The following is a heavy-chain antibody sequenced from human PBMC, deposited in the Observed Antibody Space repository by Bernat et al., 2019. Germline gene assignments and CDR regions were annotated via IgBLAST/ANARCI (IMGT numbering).Heavy chain of an antibody. CDR3: AKDRPQPAHTDYFDY. CDR2: ISGSGANT. CDR1: GFTFRNCA. D-gene: IGHD5-18*01. V-gene: IGHV3-23*01. J-gene: IGHJ4*02. Sequence: EVQLLESGGGLVQPGGSLRLSCATSGFTFRNCAMSWVRQTPAKGLEWVSSISGSGANTYYADSVKGRFTISRDNSKNTLYLQMNSLRAEDTAVYYCAKDRPQPAHTDYFDYWGQGTLVTVSS.